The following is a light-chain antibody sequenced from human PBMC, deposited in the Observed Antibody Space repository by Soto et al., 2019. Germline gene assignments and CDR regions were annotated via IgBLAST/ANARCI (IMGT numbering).Light chain of an antibody. CDR2: DAY. CDR3: QQYESYSPLT. CDR1: QSIRSW. Sequence: DIQMTQSPSILSASVGDRVTITCRASQSIRSWLAWYQQKPGKAPKLLIYDAYSLESGVPSRFSGRRSGTEFTLTIAGLQPEYFATYYCQQYESYSPLTFGGGTKVEIK. J-gene: IGKJ4*01. V-gene: IGKV1-5*01.